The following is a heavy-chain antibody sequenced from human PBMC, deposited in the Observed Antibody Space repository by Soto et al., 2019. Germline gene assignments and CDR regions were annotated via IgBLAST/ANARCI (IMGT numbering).Heavy chain of an antibody. CDR1: GYTFTGYY. Sequence: QVQLVQSGAEVKKPGASVKVSCKASGYTFTGYYMHWVRQAPGQGLEWMGWINPNSGGTNSAQKFQGRVTMTKDTSISTAYMELSRLRSDDTAVYYCARLITFGGVIASDAFDIWGQGTMVTVSS. V-gene: IGHV1-2*02. CDR2: INPNSGGT. D-gene: IGHD3-16*02. J-gene: IGHJ3*02. CDR3: ARLITFGGVIASDAFDI.